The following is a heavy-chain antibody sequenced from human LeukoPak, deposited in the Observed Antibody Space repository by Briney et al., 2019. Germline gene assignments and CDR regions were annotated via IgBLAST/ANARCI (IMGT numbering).Heavy chain of an antibody. CDR2: ITNDASST. J-gene: IGHJ4*02. V-gene: IGHV3-74*01. CDR1: GFTFSSYS. D-gene: IGHD6-19*01. Sequence: PGGSLRLSCAASGFTFSSYSMNWVRQAPGKGLVWVSRITNDASSTTYADSVKGRFTISRDNAKNSLYLQMNSLRSEDTAVYYCARETPDSSGWDWGQGTLVTVSS. CDR3: ARETPDSSGWD.